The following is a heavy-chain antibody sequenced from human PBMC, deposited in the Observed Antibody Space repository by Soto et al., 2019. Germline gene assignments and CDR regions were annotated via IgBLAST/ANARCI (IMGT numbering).Heavy chain of an antibody. CDR3: AHYFNGRAFDI. J-gene: IGHJ3*02. V-gene: IGHV4-30-4*01. CDR2: IYYSGST. Sequence: QVQLQESGPGLVKPSQTLSLTCTVSGGSISSGDYYWSWIRQPPGKGLEWIGYIYYSGSTYYNPPLKSRFTTSVDTSKNQFSLKLSSVTAADTAVYYCAHYFNGRAFDIWGQGTMVTVSS. CDR1: GGSISSGDYY. D-gene: IGHD3-10*01.